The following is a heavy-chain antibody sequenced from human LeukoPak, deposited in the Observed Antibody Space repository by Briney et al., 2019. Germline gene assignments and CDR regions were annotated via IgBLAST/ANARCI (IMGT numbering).Heavy chain of an antibody. D-gene: IGHD2-2*01. J-gene: IGHJ4*02. Sequence: ASVKVSCKASGYTFTSYDINWVRQATGQGLEWTGWMNPNSGNTGYAQKFQGRVTMTRNTSISTAYMELSSLRSEDTAVYYCAREGTTLGYCSSTSCYEGFDYWGQGTLVTVSS. CDR2: MNPNSGNT. CDR3: AREGTTLGYCSSTSCYEGFDY. V-gene: IGHV1-8*01. CDR1: GYTFTSYD.